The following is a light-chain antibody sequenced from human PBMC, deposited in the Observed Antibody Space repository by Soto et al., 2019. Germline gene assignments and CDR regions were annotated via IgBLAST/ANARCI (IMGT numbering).Light chain of an antibody. J-gene: IGKJ2*01. V-gene: IGKV2-28*01. CDR1: QSLLHSNGYNY. CDR3: IQVLQTPYT. CDR2: LGS. Sequence: DLVMTQSPLSLPVTPGEPASISCRSSQSLLHSNGYNYLDWYLQKPGQSPQLLIYLGSNRASGVPDRFSGSGSGTDFTLKISRVEAEDVGVYYCIQVLQTPYTFGQGTKLEIK.